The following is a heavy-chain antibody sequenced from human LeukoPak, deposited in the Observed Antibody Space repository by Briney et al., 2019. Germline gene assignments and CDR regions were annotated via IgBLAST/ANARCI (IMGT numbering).Heavy chain of an antibody. V-gene: IGHV4-31*03. CDR2: IYYSGST. D-gene: IGHD6-19*01. CDR3: ARGPSSGWYGPTYFDY. CDR1: GGSISSGGYY. Sequence: PSETLSLTCTVSGGSISSGGYYWSWIRQHPGKGLEWIGYIYYSGSTYYNPSLKSRVTISVDTSKNQFSLKLSSVTAADTAVYYCARGPSSGWYGPTYFDYWGQGTLVTVSS. J-gene: IGHJ4*02.